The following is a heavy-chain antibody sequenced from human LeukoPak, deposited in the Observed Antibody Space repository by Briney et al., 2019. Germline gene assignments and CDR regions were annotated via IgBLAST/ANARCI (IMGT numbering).Heavy chain of an antibody. CDR2: ISSSGSTI. J-gene: IGHJ3*02. D-gene: IGHD3-22*01. CDR1: GFTFSDYY. V-gene: IGHV3-11*01. CDR3: ARGGSNYYDSSGDDAFDI. Sequence: PGGSLRLSCAASGFTFSDYYMSWIRQAPGKGLEWVSYISSSGSTIYYADSVKGRFTISRDNAKNSLYLQMNSLRAEDTAVYYCARGGSNYYDSSGDDAFDIWGQGTMVTVSS.